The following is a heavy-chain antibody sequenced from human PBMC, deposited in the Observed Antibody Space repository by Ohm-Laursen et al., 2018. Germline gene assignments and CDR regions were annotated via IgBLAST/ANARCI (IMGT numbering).Heavy chain of an antibody. J-gene: IGHJ4*02. Sequence: SLRLSCTASGFSFSSYEVNWVRQAPGKGLEWVSYIDSSGTTIYYADSVRGRFTISRDNSKNTLYLQMNSLRAGDTALYYCAKVEGYAGAHWGQGTLVTVSS. CDR1: GFSFSSYE. D-gene: IGHD3-16*01. CDR2: IDSSGTTI. CDR3: AKVEGYAGAH. V-gene: IGHV3-48*03.